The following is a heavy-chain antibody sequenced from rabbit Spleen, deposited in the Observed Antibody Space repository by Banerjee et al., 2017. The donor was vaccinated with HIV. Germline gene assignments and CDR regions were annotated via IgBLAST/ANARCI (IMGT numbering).Heavy chain of an antibody. J-gene: IGHJ4*01. CDR3: ARGSATMTMVIIGYYLSL. CDR2: IYADSVGST. Sequence: QSLEESGGGLVKPEGSLTLTCTASGFSFSSSYYMCWVRQAPGKGLECAACIYADSVGSTYYASWAKGRFTISKPSSTTVTLQMTTLTAADTATYFCARGSATMTMVIIGYYLSLWGPVTLVTV. CDR1: GFSFSSSYY. D-gene: IGHD2-1*01. V-gene: IGHV1S40*01.